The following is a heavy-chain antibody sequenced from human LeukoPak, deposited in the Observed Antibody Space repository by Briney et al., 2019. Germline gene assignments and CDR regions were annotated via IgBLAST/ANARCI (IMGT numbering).Heavy chain of an antibody. CDR3: ASSPTVTVFDY. D-gene: IGHD4-11*01. Sequence: SETLSLTCTVSGGSISSYYWSWIREPAGKGLEWIGRIYSSASTNSNPSLKSRVTMSLDTSKNQFSLKLSSVTAADTAVYYCASSPTVTVFDYWGQGTLVTVSS. V-gene: IGHV4-4*07. J-gene: IGHJ4*02. CDR1: GGSISSYY. CDR2: IYSSAST.